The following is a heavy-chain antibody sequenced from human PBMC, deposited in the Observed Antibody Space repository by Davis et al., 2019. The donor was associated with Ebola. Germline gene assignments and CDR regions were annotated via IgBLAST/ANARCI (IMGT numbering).Heavy chain of an antibody. J-gene: IGHJ4*02. V-gene: IGHV3-53*05. CDR3: AKESVRDTMIWGFDS. D-gene: IGHD3-10*01. Sequence: GGSLRLSCAASGLFVSNNYMNWVRQAPGKGLEWVSGIYSGGSTHYAYSVKGRFTISRDNSKNTLYLQMNSLRAEDTAVYYCAKESVRDTMIWGFDSWGQGTLVTVSS. CDR2: IYSGGST. CDR1: GLFVSNNY.